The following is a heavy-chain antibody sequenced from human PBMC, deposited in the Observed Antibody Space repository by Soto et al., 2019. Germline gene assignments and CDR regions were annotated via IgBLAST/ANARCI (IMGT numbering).Heavy chain of an antibody. V-gene: IGHV3-23*01. CDR3: AKNRQFRSYYESAGHYDN. Sequence: EVELLESGGGLVQPGGSLRLSCVDSVFTFKNYDVRWIRQAPGKGLEWVSGISGSGGVTYYADSVKGRFTISRDNSKNTLYLQMNSLRAEDTAIYYCAKNRQFRSYYESAGHYDNWGQGTLVTVSS. CDR2: ISGSGGVT. J-gene: IGHJ4*02. D-gene: IGHD3-10*01. CDR1: VFTFKNYD.